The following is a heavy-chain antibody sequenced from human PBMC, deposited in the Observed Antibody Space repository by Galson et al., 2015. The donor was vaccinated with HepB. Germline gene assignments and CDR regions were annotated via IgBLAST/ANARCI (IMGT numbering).Heavy chain of an antibody. D-gene: IGHD5-18*01. CDR1: GFTFSSYA. CDR3: AREVVVDTAMATDYYYYYGMDV. V-gene: IGHV3-30-3*01. J-gene: IGHJ6*02. Sequence: SLRLSCAASGFTFSSYAMHWVRQAPGKGLEWVAVISYDGSNKYYADSVKGRFTISRDNSKNTLYLQMNSLRAEDTAVYYCAREVVVDTAMATDYYYYYGMDVWGQGTTVTVSS. CDR2: ISYDGSNK.